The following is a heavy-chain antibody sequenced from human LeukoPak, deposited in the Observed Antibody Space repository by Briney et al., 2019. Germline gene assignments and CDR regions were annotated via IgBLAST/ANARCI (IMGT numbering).Heavy chain of an antibody. CDR1: GFTFSNYD. Sequence: PGGSLRLSCAASGFTFSNYDMHWVRQAPGKGLEWVSYISSSGSTIYYADSVKGRFTISRDNAKNSLYLQMNSLRAEDTAVYYCAELGITMIGGVWGKGTTVTISS. D-gene: IGHD3-10*02. V-gene: IGHV3-48*03. J-gene: IGHJ6*04. CDR3: AELGITMIGGV. CDR2: ISSSGSTI.